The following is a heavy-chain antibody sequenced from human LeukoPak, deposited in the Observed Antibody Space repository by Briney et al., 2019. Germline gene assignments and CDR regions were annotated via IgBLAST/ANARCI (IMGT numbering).Heavy chain of an antibody. CDR1: GYTFTGSY. J-gene: IGHJ4*02. V-gene: IGHV1-2*02. CDR2: INPNSGGT. D-gene: IGHD2-8*01. Sequence: ASLKVSCKASGYTFTGSYIHWMRHAPGQGLEWMGWINPNSGGTKYAQNFQRRLTVTRDTSTSTAYMELSGLRADDTAVYYCARVAYCTKGVCINFDLWGQGTLVTVSS. CDR3: ARVAYCTKGVCINFDL.